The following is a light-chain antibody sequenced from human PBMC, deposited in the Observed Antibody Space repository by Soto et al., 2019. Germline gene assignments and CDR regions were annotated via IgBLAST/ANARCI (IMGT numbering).Light chain of an antibody. CDR1: SSNIGSNT. J-gene: IGLJ2*01. V-gene: IGLV1-44*01. CDR2: SNN. Sequence: QSVLTQPPSASGTPGQRVTISCSGSSSNIGSNTVNWYQQLPGTAPKLLIYSNNQRPSGVPGRLSGSKSGTSASLAISGLQSEDEADYYCAAWDDSLSGVVFGGGTKLTVL. CDR3: AAWDDSLSGVV.